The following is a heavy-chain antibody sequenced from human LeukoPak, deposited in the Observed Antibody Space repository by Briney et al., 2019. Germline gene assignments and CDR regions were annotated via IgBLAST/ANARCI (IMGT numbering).Heavy chain of an antibody. CDR1: GFTISSYW. Sequence: GGSLRLSCAASGFTISSYWMNWARQAPGKGLEWVASINHNGNVNYYVDSVKGRFTISRDNAKNSLCLQMSNLRAEDTAVYFCARGGGLDVWGQGATVTVSS. V-gene: IGHV3-7*03. CDR2: INHNGNVN. CDR3: ARGGGLDV. D-gene: IGHD3-16*01. J-gene: IGHJ6*02.